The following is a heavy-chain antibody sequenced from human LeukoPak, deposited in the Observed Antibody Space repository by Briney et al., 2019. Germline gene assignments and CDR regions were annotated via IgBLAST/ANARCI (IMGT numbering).Heavy chain of an antibody. CDR2: IYYSGSA. CDR1: SGSISTSNYY. D-gene: IGHD2-15*01. V-gene: IGHV4-61*05. Sequence: SETLSLTCTVSSGSISTSNYYWGWVRQPPGKALEWIGHIYYSGSANYNPSLKGRVTISVDTSKNQFSLNLTSVTAADTAVYYCARASGSGYCSGGSCYLITDAFDIWGQGTMVTVSS. CDR3: ARASGSGYCSGGSCYLITDAFDI. J-gene: IGHJ3*02.